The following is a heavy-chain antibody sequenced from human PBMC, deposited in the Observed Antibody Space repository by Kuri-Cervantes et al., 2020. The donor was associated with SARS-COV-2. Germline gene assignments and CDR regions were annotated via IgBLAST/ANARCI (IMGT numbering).Heavy chain of an antibody. D-gene: IGHD3-22*01. CDR3: ARATPYYYDSSGYKGYFDY. CDR1: GFTFNRHP. J-gene: IGHJ4*02. Sequence: GESLKISCAASGFTFNRHPMNWVRQAPGKGLEWVSYIHNSLDVIYYADSVKGRFTISRDNSKNTLYLQMNSLRAEDTAVYYCARATPYYYDSSGYKGYFDYWGQGTLVTVSS. V-gene: IGHV3-48*01. CDR2: IHNSLDVI.